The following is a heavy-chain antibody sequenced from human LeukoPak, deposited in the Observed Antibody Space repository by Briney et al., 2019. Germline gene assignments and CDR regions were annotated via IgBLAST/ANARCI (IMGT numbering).Heavy chain of an antibody. V-gene: IGHV1-2*02. CDR1: GYTFTGYY. CDR3: ARDHSTFWSGRRGDAFDI. D-gene: IGHD3-3*01. CDR2: INPNSGGT. Sequence: PAASVKVSCKASGYTFTGYYMHWVRQAPGQGLEWMGWINPNSGGTNYAQKFQGRVTMTRDTSISTAYMELSRLRSDDTAVYYCARDHSTFWSGRRGDAFDIWGQGTMVTVSS. J-gene: IGHJ3*02.